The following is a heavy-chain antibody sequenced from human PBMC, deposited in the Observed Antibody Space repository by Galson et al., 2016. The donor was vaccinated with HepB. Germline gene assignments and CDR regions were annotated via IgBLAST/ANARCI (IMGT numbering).Heavy chain of an antibody. D-gene: IGHD6-19*01. Sequence: SLRLSCAASEFTVSGNYMSWVRQAPGKGLEWVSDIYRDGTTYYAASVKGRFTISRDNSKNTLYLQMNSLTADDTALYYCAGAHGPSGWLNWGQGTLVIVSS. CDR3: AGAHGPSGWLN. V-gene: IGHV3-53*01. J-gene: IGHJ4*02. CDR1: EFTVSGNY. CDR2: IYRDGTT.